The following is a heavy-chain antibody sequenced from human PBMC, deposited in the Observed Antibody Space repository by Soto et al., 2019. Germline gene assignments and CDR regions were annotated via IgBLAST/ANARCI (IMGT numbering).Heavy chain of an antibody. D-gene: IGHD3-22*01. CDR3: ARDDYYDTSGYSALFDY. Sequence: GGSLRLSCAASGFTFSSYSMNWVRQAPGKGLEWVSYISSSSSTIYYADSVKGRFTISRDNAKNSLYLQMNSLRDEDTAVYYCARDDYYDTSGYSALFDYWGQGTLVTVSS. J-gene: IGHJ4*02. CDR2: ISSSSSTI. CDR1: GFTFSSYS. V-gene: IGHV3-48*02.